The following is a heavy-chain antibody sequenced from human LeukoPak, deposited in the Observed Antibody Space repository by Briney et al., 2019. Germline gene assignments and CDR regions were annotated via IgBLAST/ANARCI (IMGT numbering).Heavy chain of an antibody. CDR2: IYTSGST. D-gene: IGHD2-15*01. Sequence: SETLSLTCTVSDDSISSYYWSWIRQPAGKGLEWIGRIYTSGSTNYNPSLKSRVTMSVDTSKNQFSLKLSSVTAADTAVYYCARRDRPYAFDIWGQGTMVTVSS. J-gene: IGHJ3*02. V-gene: IGHV4-4*07. CDR1: DDSISSYY. CDR3: ARRDRPYAFDI.